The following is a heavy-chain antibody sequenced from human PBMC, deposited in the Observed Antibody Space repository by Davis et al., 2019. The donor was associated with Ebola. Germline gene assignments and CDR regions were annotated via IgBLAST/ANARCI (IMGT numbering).Heavy chain of an antibody. D-gene: IGHD3-3*02. J-gene: IGHJ4*02. Sequence: ASVKVSCKASGYTFTNYGITWVRQVPGQGLEWMGWINPHNGNTNYAQNVQGRVTMTTDTSTSTAYMEVGILRSDDTAVYYCARAHFPTTSDHWGQGTLVTVSS. V-gene: IGHV1-18*04. CDR3: ARAHFPTTSDH. CDR1: GYTFTNYG. CDR2: INPHNGNT.